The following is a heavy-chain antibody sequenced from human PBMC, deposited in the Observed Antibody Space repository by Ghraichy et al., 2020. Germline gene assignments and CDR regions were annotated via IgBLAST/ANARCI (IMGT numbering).Heavy chain of an antibody. J-gene: IGHJ4*02. D-gene: IGHD6-19*01. CDR2: IYHTGSS. CDR1: GGSISSNW. Sequence: SETLSLTCAVSGGSISSNWWSWVRQPPGKGLEWIGEIYHTGSSNYNSSLKSRVTISVDKSTNQLSLQLTSVTAAGAAVYYCARHIAVACTRGFDSWGQGTLVTVSS. CDR3: ARHIAVACTRGFDS. V-gene: IGHV4-4*02.